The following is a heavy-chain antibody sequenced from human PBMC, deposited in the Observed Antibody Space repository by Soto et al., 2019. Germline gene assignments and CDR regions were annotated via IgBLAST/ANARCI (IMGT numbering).Heavy chain of an antibody. Sequence: PVGSLRLSCAASGFTFSSYAMSWVRQAPGKGLEWVSAISGSGGSTYYADSVKGRFTISRDNSKNTLYLQMNSLRAEDTAVYYCAKDRIPYIPYPPWFDPWGQGTLVTVSS. CDR1: GFTFSSYA. J-gene: IGHJ5*02. CDR3: AKDRIPYIPYPPWFDP. V-gene: IGHV3-23*01. D-gene: IGHD2-2*02. CDR2: ISGSGGST.